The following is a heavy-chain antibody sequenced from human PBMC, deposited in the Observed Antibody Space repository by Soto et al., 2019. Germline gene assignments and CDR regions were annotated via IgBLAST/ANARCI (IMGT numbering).Heavy chain of an antibody. CDR1: GGTISRYY. J-gene: IGHJ6*02. Sequence: SETLSLTCAVSGGTISRYYWSWIRQPPGKGLEWIGYMYNTGSTVYNPSFKSRVTISVDTSKNQFSLKLNSVTAADTAVYYCARDLWGYCGTDCYPLDVWGQGTTVTVS. CDR2: MYNTGST. CDR3: ARDLWGYCGTDCYPLDV. V-gene: IGHV4-59*01. D-gene: IGHD2-21*02.